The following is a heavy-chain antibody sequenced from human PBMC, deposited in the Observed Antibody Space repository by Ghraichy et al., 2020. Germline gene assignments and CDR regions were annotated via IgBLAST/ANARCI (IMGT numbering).Heavy chain of an antibody. V-gene: IGHV3-30*18. D-gene: IGHD2-2*01. J-gene: IGHJ1*01. Sequence: GGSLRLSCAASGFTFSGSGMHWVRQAPGKGLEWVTLLSSDGRKRYYADSVKGRFTVSRDNSKNALFLQMNSLSAEDTAMYFCAKDGLQGAVPAAIDVWGQGTLVTVSS. CDR3: AKDGLQGAVPAAIDV. CDR2: LSSDGRKR. CDR1: GFTFSGSG.